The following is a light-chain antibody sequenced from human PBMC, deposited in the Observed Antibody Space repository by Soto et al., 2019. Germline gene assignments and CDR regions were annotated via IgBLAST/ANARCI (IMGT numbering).Light chain of an antibody. CDR3: QQYSNWPRT. CDR2: GAS. J-gene: IGKJ1*01. CDR1: QSISSN. Sequence: IVMTQSPAILAVSPGERATLSCRASQSISSNLAWYHQKPGRAPRLLIYGASTRATGIPAKFSGSGSGTEFTLTISSLQSEDFAVYYCQQYSNWPRTFGQGTKVDIK. V-gene: IGKV3-15*01.